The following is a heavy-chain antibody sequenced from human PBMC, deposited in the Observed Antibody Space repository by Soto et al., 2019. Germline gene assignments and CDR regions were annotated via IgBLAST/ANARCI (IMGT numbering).Heavy chain of an antibody. D-gene: IGHD6-13*01. CDR3: ARDSGAKLSSS. CDR2: IVPIYRTA. J-gene: IGHJ4*02. V-gene: IGHV1-69*13. CDR1: GGTFSSYR. Sequence: SVKVSFKASGGTFSSYRINWVRQAPGQGLEWVGGIVPIYRTADYAQKFQGRVTITADESARTAYMELRSLKSQDTAVYYCARDSGAKLSSSWGQGTLVTVSS.